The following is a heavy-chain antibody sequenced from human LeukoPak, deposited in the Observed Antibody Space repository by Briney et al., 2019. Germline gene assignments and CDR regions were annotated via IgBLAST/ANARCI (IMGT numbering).Heavy chain of an antibody. J-gene: IGHJ4*02. CDR2: IYPGDSDT. CDR3: TTMRELEFEEYYFDS. D-gene: IGHD1-1*01. V-gene: IGHV5-51*01. Sequence: GESLKISCQGSGYSITTYWIGWERQKPGKGLEWLGSIYPGDSDTTYNPSFQGQVTISVDKSISTAYLQWSSLRASDTAMYYCTTMRELEFEEYYFDSWGQGTLVTVSS. CDR1: GYSITTYW.